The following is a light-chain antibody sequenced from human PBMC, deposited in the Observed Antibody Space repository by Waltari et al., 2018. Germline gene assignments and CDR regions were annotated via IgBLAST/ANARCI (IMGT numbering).Light chain of an antibody. V-gene: IGLV2-14*01. CDR1: SSDVGFYNY. J-gene: IGLJ3*02. CDR3: NSYTGSSSWV. CDR2: DVS. Sequence: QSALTQPASVSGSPGQSITIPCTGTSSDVGFYNYVSWYQQHPGKAPKLIIYDVSERPSGVSDRCSGSKSGNTASLTISGLQAEDEADYYCNSYTGSSSWVFGGGTKLTVL.